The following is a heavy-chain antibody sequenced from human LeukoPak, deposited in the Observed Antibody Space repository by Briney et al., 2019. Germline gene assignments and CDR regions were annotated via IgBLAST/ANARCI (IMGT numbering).Heavy chain of an antibody. CDR3: AGVSVAGSFEY. J-gene: IGHJ4*02. Sequence: SQTLSLTCAIPGDSVSSNSVTWNWIRQAPSRGLEWLGRTYYRSKWYNDYAGSVKSRVTINPDTSKNQFSLQLNSVSPEDTAVYYCAGVSVAGSFEYWGQGTLVTVSS. D-gene: IGHD6-13*01. V-gene: IGHV6-1*01. CDR1: GDSVSSNSVT. CDR2: TYYRSKWYN.